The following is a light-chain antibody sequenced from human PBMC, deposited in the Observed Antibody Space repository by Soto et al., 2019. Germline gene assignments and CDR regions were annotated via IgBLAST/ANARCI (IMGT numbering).Light chain of an antibody. CDR1: SSDVGGYNY. J-gene: IGLJ1*01. CDR2: EVT. Sequence: QSVLTQPRSVSGSPGQSVTISCTGTSSDVGGYNYVSWYQQHPGKAPKLMIYEVTKRRSGVSDRFAGSKSGNTASLTTSGLQAEDEADYYCFSYAGDSVYVFGTGSKLTVL. V-gene: IGLV2-11*01. CDR3: FSYAGDSVYV.